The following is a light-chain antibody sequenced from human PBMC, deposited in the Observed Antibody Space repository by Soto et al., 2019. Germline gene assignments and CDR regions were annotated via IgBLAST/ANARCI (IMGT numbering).Light chain of an antibody. J-gene: IGLJ3*02. V-gene: IGLV2-14*01. Sequence: QSVLTQPASVSGSPGQSITISCIGTSSDVGAYNYVSWYQQHPGKAPKLMISDVSNRPSGVSNRFSGSKSGNTASLTISGLQAEDEADYYCSSYTTSSTLWVFGGGTKLTVL. CDR1: SSDVGAYNY. CDR3: SSYTTSSTLWV. CDR2: DVS.